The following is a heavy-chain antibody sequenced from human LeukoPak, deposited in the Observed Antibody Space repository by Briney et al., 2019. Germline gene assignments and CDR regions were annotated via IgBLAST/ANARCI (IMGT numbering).Heavy chain of an antibody. D-gene: IGHD6-13*01. CDR3: VRGVGVSRFNYLDS. V-gene: IGHV3-33*08. CDR1: GFSFRNYE. J-gene: IGHJ4*02. Sequence: GGSLRLSCAASGFSFRNYEMNWVRQAPGKGLEWVAVIWYDASNKYYADSVKGRFTISRDNSKNTLYLQMNSLRDDDTAVYYCVRGVGVSRFNYLDSWGQGTLVIVSS. CDR2: IWYDASNK.